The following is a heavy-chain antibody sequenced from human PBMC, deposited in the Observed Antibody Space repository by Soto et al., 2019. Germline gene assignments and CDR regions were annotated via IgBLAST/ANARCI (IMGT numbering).Heavy chain of an antibody. Sequence: EVQLAESGGGLVKPGGSLRLSCAASGFTFNTYDMNSVRQAPGKGLEWVSSITTSSAYIYYADSLKGRITISRDNAKNSLFLQMHSLRAEDTAVYYCVRSGTARLLRHSWFDTWGQGTLVTVSS. J-gene: IGHJ5*02. V-gene: IGHV3-21*01. D-gene: IGHD2-21*01. CDR1: GFTFNTYD. CDR2: ITTSSAYI. CDR3: VRSGTARLLRHSWFDT.